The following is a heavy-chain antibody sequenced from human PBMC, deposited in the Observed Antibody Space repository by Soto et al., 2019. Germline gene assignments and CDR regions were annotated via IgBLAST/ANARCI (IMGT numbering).Heavy chain of an antibody. CDR2: VSPYNGNR. D-gene: IGHD4-17*01. CDR3: ARRYGDPSSAAGFDY. Sequence: QVQLVQSGAEVKKPGASVKVSCKASGYTFTSYGISWVRQAPGRGLEWMGWVSPYNGNRNYAQKVQGRVTMTTDTSTSTAYMELWSLKSDDTAVYYCARRYGDPSSAAGFDYWGQGTQVTVSS. CDR1: GYTFTSYG. V-gene: IGHV1-18*01. J-gene: IGHJ4*02.